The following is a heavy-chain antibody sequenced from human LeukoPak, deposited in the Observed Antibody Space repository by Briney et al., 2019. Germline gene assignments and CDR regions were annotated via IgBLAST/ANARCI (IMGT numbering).Heavy chain of an antibody. CDR3: ASDYGYPNNAFNV. CDR2: IYPADSDT. Sequence: GESLRISCKASGYTFTNYWINWVRQMPGKGLEWMGMIYPADSDTRYRPSFQGQVTISADKSISTAYLQWISLKASDTAIYYCASDYGYPNNAFNVWGQGTMVKVSS. CDR1: GYTFTNYW. D-gene: IGHD4-17*01. V-gene: IGHV5-51*01. J-gene: IGHJ3*01.